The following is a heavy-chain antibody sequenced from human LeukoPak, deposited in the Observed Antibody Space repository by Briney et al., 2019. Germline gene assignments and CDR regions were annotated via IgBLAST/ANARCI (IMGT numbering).Heavy chain of an antibody. CDR2: IGTAGDT. Sequence: GGSLRLSCAASGFTFSSYDMHWVRQATGKGLEWVSAIGTAGDTYYPGSVKGRFTISRENAKNSLYLQMNSLRAGDAAVYYCARGSLLRYFDWLSGGGDYWGQGTLVTVSS. CDR1: GFTFSSYD. J-gene: IGHJ4*02. CDR3: ARGSLLRYFDWLSGGGDY. D-gene: IGHD3-9*01. V-gene: IGHV3-13*01.